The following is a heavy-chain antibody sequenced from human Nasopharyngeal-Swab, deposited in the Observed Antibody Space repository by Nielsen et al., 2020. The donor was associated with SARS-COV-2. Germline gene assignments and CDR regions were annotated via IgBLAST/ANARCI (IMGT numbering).Heavy chain of an antibody. J-gene: IGHJ3*02. CDR3: VKDWQWLVWGDAFDI. D-gene: IGHD6-19*01. CDR1: GFTFSSYA. CDR2: ISSNGGST. Sequence: GESLKISCSASGFTFSSYAMHWVRQAPGKGLEYVSAISSNGGSTYYADSVKGRFTISRDNSKNTLYLQMSSLRAEDTAVYYCVKDWQWLVWGDAFDIWGQGTMVTVSS. V-gene: IGHV3-64D*08.